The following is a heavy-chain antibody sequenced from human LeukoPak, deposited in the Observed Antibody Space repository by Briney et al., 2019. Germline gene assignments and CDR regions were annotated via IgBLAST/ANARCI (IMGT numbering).Heavy chain of an antibody. V-gene: IGHV3-23*01. CDR2: ISGSGGST. Sequence: PGGSLRLSCAASGFTFSSYGMHWVRQAPGKGLEWVSAISGSGGSTYYADSVKGRFTISRDNSKNTLYLQMNSLRAEDTAVYYCAKDTPWAGGSCYNWGQGTLVTVSS. CDR3: AKDTPWAGGSCYN. CDR1: GFTFSSYG. J-gene: IGHJ4*02. D-gene: IGHD2-15*01.